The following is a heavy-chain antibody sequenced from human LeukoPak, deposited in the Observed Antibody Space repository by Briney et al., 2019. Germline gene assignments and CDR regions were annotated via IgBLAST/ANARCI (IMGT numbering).Heavy chain of an antibody. V-gene: IGHV4-39*01. J-gene: IGHJ4*02. D-gene: IGHD3-22*01. Sequence: SSETLSLTCTVSGGSISSSSYYWGWIRQPPGKGLEWIGSIYYSGSTYYNPSLKSRVTISVDTSKNQFSLKLSSVTAADTAVYYCARHETSYYFFDYWGQGTLVTVSS. CDR3: ARHETSYYFFDY. CDR1: GGSISSSSYY. CDR2: IYYSGST.